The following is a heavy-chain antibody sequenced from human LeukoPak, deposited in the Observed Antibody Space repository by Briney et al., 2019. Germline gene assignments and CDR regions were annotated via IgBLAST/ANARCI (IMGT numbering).Heavy chain of an antibody. V-gene: IGHV3-11*01. J-gene: IGHJ6*02. CDR2: VSGSGANR. CDR1: GLRFSDQY. Sequence: GGSLRLSCAASGLRFSDQYMIWIRQTPGKGLEWVSFVSGSGANRFYADSMKGRFTISKDNTKNSLYLQMNSLRAEDTAIYYCATLHFYAMGVWGQGTTVTVSS. CDR3: ATLHFYAMGV.